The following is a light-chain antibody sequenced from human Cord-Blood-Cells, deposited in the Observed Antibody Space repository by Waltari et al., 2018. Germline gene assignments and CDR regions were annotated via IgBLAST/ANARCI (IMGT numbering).Light chain of an antibody. J-gene: IGKJ1*01. V-gene: IGKV1-39*01. Sequence: LQMTPSPSSLSGSVGESVTITCRASQSISSYLNWYQQKPGNAPKLLIYAASSLQSGVPSRFSGSGSGTDFTLTISSLQPEDFATYYCQQSYSTPGTFGQGTKVEIK. CDR1: QSISSY. CDR2: AAS. CDR3: QQSYSTPGT.